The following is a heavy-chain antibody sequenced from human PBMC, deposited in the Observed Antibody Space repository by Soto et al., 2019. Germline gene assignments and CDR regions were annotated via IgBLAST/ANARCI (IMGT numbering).Heavy chain of an antibody. CDR3: VRDRLNWFDP. CDR1: GAAINVYY. Sequence: KTSETLSLTCNVSGAAINVYYWSCLRQSAGRGLEWIGRVYTTGNANYNPSLRSRVSISVDTSKNQVSLKLTSATAADTAIYFCVRDRLNWFDPWGRGTLCTVAS. J-gene: IGHJ5*02. CDR2: VYTTGNA. V-gene: IGHV4-4*07.